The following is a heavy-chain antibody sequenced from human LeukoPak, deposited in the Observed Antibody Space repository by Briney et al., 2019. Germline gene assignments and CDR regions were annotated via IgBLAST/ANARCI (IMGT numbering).Heavy chain of an antibody. V-gene: IGHV1-18*01. D-gene: IGHD6-13*01. CDR1: GYTFTSYG. J-gene: IGHJ5*02. Sequence: ASVKVSCKASGYTFTSYGISWVRQAPGQGLEWMGWISAYNGNTNYAQKFQERVSITRDKSTSTVYMELSSLRSEDTAVYYCAADRGSSWYWFDPWGQGTLVIVSS. CDR2: ISAYNGNT. CDR3: AADRGSSWYWFDP.